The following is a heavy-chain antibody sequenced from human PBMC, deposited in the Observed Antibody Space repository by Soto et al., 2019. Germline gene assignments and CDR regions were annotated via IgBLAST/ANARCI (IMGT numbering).Heavy chain of an antibody. Sequence: SLRLSCAASGFTFSSYAMSWVRQAPGKGLEWISAISGSGGSTYYADSVKGRFTISRDNSKNTLYLQMNSLRAEDKAVYYCAKERHPQSSGYFIYTGPFDIWGQGTMVTVSS. CDR1: GFTFSSYA. V-gene: IGHV3-23*01. J-gene: IGHJ3*02. CDR2: ISGSGGST. CDR3: AKERHPQSSGYFIYTGPFDI. D-gene: IGHD3-22*01.